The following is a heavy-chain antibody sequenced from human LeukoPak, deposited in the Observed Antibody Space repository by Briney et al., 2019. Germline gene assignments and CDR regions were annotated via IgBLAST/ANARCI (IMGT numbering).Heavy chain of an antibody. CDR2: IYYSGST. V-gene: IGHV4-31*03. CDR1: GFTISSCGFY. Sequence: SQTLSLTCTVSGFTISSCGFYWSWIPQHPGKGLEWFVCIYYSGSTYYNPSLKSRVTISVDTSKNQFSLKLSSVTAADTAVYYCARVAIPGPKGDYGMDVWGQGTTVTVSS. CDR3: ARVAIPGPKGDYGMDV. D-gene: IGHD2-2*02. J-gene: IGHJ6*02.